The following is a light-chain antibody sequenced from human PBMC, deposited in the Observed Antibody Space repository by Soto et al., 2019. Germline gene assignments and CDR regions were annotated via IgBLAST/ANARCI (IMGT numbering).Light chain of an antibody. CDR1: QSVSTK. J-gene: IGKJ3*01. Sequence: EIVMTQSPAILSLSPGERATLSCRASQSVSTKLAWYQQRPGQTPRLLIYNASTRATGVPARFSGGGSVTEFSLTISSLQSDDSAVYYCQQYNSWPPHFTFGPGTKVDFK. CDR2: NAS. V-gene: IGKV3-15*01. CDR3: QQYNSWPPHFT.